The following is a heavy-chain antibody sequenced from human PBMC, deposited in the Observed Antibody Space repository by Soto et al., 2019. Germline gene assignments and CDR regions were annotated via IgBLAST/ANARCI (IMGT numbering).Heavy chain of an antibody. D-gene: IGHD3-10*01. CDR3: ARDRQVAGRSYYYYGMDV. CDR1: GYTFTNYG. Sequence: QVQLVQSGAEVKKPGASVQVSCKASGYTFTNYGISWVRQAPGQGLEWMGWISAYNGNTNYAQKLQDRVTMTTDTSTSTAFMEMRSLRSDDTAVYYCARDRQVAGRSYYYYGMDVWCQGTTVTVSS. J-gene: IGHJ6*02. CDR2: ISAYNGNT. V-gene: IGHV1-18*01.